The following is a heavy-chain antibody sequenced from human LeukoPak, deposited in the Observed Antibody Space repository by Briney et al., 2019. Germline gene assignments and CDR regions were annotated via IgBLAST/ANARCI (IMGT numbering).Heavy chain of an antibody. CDR1: GGSISSYY. D-gene: IGHD1-26*01. CDR2: VYISGST. V-gene: IGHV4-4*07. CDR3: ARGGPYDSGSFYFDY. J-gene: IGHJ4*02. Sequence: SETLSLTCTVSGGSISSYYWSWIRQPAGKGLEWIGRVYISGSTNYNPSLKSRVTMSVDTSKNQFSLKLSSVTAADTAVYYCARGGPYDSGSFYFDYWGQGTLVTVSS.